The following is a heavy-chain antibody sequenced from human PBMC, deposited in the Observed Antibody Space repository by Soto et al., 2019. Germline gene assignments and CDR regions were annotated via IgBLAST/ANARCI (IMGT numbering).Heavy chain of an antibody. CDR2: IYTSGST. V-gene: IGHV4-4*07. Sequence: SETLSLTCTVSGGSISSNYWSWIRQPAGKGLEWIGRIYTSGSTNYNPSLKSRVTMSVDTSKNQFSLKLSSVTAADTAVYYCARMGGSSSPDWFDPWGQGTLVTVSS. CDR3: ARMGGSSSPDWFDP. J-gene: IGHJ5*02. D-gene: IGHD6-6*01. CDR1: GGSISSNY.